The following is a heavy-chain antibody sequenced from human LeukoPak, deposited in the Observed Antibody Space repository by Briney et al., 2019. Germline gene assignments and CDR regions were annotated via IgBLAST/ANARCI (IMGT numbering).Heavy chain of an antibody. CDR2: INHSGST. J-gene: IGHJ4*02. Sequence: SETLSLTCAVYGGSFSGYYWSWIRQPPGKGLEWIGEINHSGSTNYNPSLKSRVTMSVDTSKNQFSLKLSSVTAADTAVYYCARDGTKDYYGSGSYYMFDYWGQGTLVTVSS. V-gene: IGHV4-34*01. CDR3: ARDGTKDYYGSGSYYMFDY. CDR1: GGSFSGYY. D-gene: IGHD3-10*01.